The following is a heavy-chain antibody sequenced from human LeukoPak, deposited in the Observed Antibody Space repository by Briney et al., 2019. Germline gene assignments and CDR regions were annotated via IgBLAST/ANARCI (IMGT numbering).Heavy chain of an antibody. CDR2: IYYSGST. CDR1: GGSISSSTFY. J-gene: IGHJ5*02. D-gene: IGHD6-13*01. V-gene: IGHV4-39*01. CDR3: ARVVVPSMGATGTWFDP. Sequence: SETLSLTCTVSGGSISSSTFYWGWIRQPPGKGLEWIGNIYYSGSTYSNSSLKSRVTISVDTSKNQFSLRLSSVTAADTAVYVCARVVVPSMGATGTWFDPWGQGTLVTVSS.